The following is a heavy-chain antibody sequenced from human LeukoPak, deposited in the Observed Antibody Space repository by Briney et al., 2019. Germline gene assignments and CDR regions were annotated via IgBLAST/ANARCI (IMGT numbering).Heavy chain of an antibody. J-gene: IGHJ6*03. CDR3: ARVVGLTGYSSTWYSGYYYYMDV. Sequence: SVKVSCKASGYTSTNYGITWVRQTPGQGLEWMGGIIPMFGTANYAQKFQDRVTITADKSTSTAYMELSSLRSEDTAVYYCARVVGLTGYSSTWYSGYYYYMDVWGKGTTVTVSS. V-gene: IGHV1-69*06. CDR2: IIPMFGTA. CDR1: GYTSTNYG. D-gene: IGHD6-13*01.